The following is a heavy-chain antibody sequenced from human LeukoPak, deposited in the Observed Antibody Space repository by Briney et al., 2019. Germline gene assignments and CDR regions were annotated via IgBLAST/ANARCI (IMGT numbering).Heavy chain of an antibody. CDR2: INPNSGGT. V-gene: IGHV1-2*06. J-gene: IGHJ6*03. D-gene: IGHD2-2*01. CDR3: ARVNEKDCSSTSCEGPYYYYYYMDV. CDR1: GYTFTGYY. Sequence: ASVKVSCKASGYTFTGYYMHWVRQAPGQGLEWMGRINPNSGGTNYAQKFQGRVTMTRDTSISTPYMELSRLRSDDTAVYYCARVNEKDCSSTSCEGPYYYYYYMDVWGKGTTVTVSS.